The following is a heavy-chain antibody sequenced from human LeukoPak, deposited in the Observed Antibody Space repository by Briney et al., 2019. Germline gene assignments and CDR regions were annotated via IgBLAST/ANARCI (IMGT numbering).Heavy chain of an antibody. J-gene: IGHJ4*02. V-gene: IGHV3-23*01. CDR3: AKAPVTSCRGAYCYPFDS. CDR1: GFTFSSYG. CDR2: ISGSGGST. Sequence: PGGSLRLSCAASGFTFSSYGMTWVRQAPGKGLEWVSVISGSGGSTNYADSVRGRFTISRDNSKNTLYLQMNSLRAEDAAVYFCAKAPVTSCRGAYCYPFDSWGQGTLVTVSS. D-gene: IGHD2-21*01.